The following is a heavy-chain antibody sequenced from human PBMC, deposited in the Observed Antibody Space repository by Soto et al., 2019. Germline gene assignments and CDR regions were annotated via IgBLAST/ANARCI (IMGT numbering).Heavy chain of an antibody. V-gene: IGHV3-23*01. CDR2: ISGDGTDT. D-gene: IGHD3-16*01. Sequence: EVQLLESGGGLVQPGGSLRLSCEASGLRFSSHAMTWVRQAPGKGLDWVSGISGDGTDTYYSDSVKGRYTISRDNSKNPWFWQMTGRGAKNRAFFFGGGVGGFPAWG. J-gene: IGHJ5*01. CDR1: GLRFSSHA. CDR3: GGVGGFPA.